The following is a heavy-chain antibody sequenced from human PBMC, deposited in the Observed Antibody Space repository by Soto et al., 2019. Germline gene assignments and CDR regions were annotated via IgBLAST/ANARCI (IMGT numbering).Heavy chain of an antibody. J-gene: IGHJ3*02. CDR1: GGSISSYY. Sequence: SETLSLTCTVSGGSISSYYWSWIRQPPGKGLEWIGYIYYSGSTNYNPSLKSRVTISVDTSKNQFSLKLSSVTAADTAVYYWAIVYYDILTGYLGAFDIWRQGTMDPVSS. CDR3: AIVYYDILTGYLGAFDI. V-gene: IGHV4-59*01. D-gene: IGHD3-9*01. CDR2: IYYSGST.